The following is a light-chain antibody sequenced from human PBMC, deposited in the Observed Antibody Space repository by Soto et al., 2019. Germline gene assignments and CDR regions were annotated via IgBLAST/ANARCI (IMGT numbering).Light chain of an antibody. CDR2: AAS. Sequence: DIQMTQSPSSVSASVVDRVTITCLASQGISSWLGWYQQKPGQAPKLLIFAASSLQSGVPPRFSGSESGTEFTLTISSLQPEDFATYYCQQLHTYPITFGQGTRLEIK. V-gene: IGKV1-12*01. J-gene: IGKJ5*01. CDR3: QQLHTYPIT. CDR1: QGISSW.